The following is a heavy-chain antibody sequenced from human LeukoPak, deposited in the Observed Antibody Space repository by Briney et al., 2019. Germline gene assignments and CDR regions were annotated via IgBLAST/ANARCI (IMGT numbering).Heavy chain of an antibody. CDR3: ARRYCSTTSCDTFDI. Sequence: GGSLRLSCAASGFTFSTYSMNWVRQAPGKGLEWVSSISSSGTYMFYADSVKGRFTVSRDNAKNSLSLQMSSLRAEDTALYYCARRYCSTTSCDTFDIWGRGTMVTVSS. CDR2: ISSSGTYM. CDR1: GFTFSTYS. J-gene: IGHJ3*02. V-gene: IGHV3-21*01. D-gene: IGHD2-2*01.